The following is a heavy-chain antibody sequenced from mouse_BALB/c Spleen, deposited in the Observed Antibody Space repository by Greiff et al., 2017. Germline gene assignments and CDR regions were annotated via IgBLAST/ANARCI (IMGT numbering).Heavy chain of an antibody. CDR1: GYTFTNYW. D-gene: IGHD3-1*01. J-gene: IGHJ4*01. V-gene: IGHV1-63*02. CDR2: IYPGGGYT. CDR3: ARSRFSSGYGAMDY. Sequence: QVQLQQSGAELVRPGTSVKISCKASGYTFTNYWLGWVKQRPGHGLEWIGDIYPGGGYTNYNEKFKGKATLTADTSSSTAYMQLSSLTSEDSAVYFCARSRFSSGYGAMDYWGQGTSVTVSS.